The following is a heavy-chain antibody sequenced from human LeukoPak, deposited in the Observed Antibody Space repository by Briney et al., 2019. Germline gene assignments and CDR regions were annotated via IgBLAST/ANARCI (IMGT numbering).Heavy chain of an antibody. D-gene: IGHD3-16*01. CDR3: VRDVWGDRDGYFDN. V-gene: IGHV3-74*01. CDR1: GFTFSSYW. Sequence: GRSLRLSCAASGFTFSSYWMHWVRQAPGKGLGWVSRINTDGRSAIYAESVKGRFTVSRDNAKNTLYLQMNSLGVEDSAVYYCVRDVWGDRDGYFDNWGQGTLVTVSS. CDR2: INTDGRSA. J-gene: IGHJ4*02.